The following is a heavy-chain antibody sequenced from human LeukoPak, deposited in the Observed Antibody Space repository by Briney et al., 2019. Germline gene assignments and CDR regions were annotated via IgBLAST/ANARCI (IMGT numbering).Heavy chain of an antibody. CDR2: IKQEGSEK. V-gene: IGHV3-7*04. D-gene: IGHD3-22*01. Sequence: GGSLRLARAAAGFTFSSPWMRWVRQAAGEWRGWVANIKQEGSEKYYADSVKGRLTISRDNAKNSLYLQMNRLRAEDTAVYYCARADSTDYYDSSGYSVVYYFDYWGQGTLVTVSS. J-gene: IGHJ4*02. CDR1: GFTFSSPW. CDR3: ARADSTDYYDSSGYSVVYYFDY.